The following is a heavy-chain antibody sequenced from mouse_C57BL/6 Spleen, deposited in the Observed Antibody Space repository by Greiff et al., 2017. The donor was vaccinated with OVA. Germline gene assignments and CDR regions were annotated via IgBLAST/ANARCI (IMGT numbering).Heavy chain of an antibody. V-gene: IGHV1-52*01. J-gene: IGHJ3*01. CDR2: IDTSDSEI. Sequence: QVQLQQPGAELVRPGSSVKLSCKASGYTFTSYWMHWVKQRPIQGLEWIGNIDTSDSEIYYIQTFKDKATLTVDKSTSTAYMQLSSLTSEDSAVYYCARILYGNGFAYWGQGTLVTVSA. CDR3: ARILYGNGFAY. D-gene: IGHD2-1*01. CDR1: GYTFTSYW.